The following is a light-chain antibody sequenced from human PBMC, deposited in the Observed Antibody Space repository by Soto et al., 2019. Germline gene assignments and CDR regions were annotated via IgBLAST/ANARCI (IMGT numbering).Light chain of an antibody. CDR1: SSDIGGYNY. Sequence: QSALTQPASVSGSPGQSITVSCTGTSSDIGGYNYVSWYQQHPGKAPKLMVYEVTNRPSGVYDRFSGSKSGNTASLTISGLQADDEGYYYCSSYTSRSTLYVFGTGTQLTVL. CDR2: EVT. V-gene: IGLV2-14*01. J-gene: IGLJ1*01. CDR3: SSYTSRSTLYV.